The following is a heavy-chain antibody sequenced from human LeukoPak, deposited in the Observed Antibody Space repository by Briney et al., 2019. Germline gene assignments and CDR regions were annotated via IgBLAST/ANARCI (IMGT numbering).Heavy chain of an antibody. CDR3: AKDIQLST. CDR2: ISGSGGST. V-gene: IGHV3-23*01. D-gene: IGHD5-24*01. Sequence: GGSLRLSCAASGFTFSSHAMSWVRRAPGKGLEWVSGISGSGGSTYYADSVKGRFTISRDNSKNTLSLQMNSLRVEDTAMYFCAKDIQLSTWGLGTMVTVSS. CDR1: GFTFSSHA. J-gene: IGHJ3*01.